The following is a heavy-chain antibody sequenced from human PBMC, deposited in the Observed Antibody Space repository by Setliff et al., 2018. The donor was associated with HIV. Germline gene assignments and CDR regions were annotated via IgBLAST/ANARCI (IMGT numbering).Heavy chain of an antibody. D-gene: IGHD2-2*01. J-gene: IGHJ3*02. CDR3: ATQRDIVMVPGQGGFDI. V-gene: IGHV1-3*01. CDR2: INAGNDNT. CDR1: GYSFTKYV. Sequence: ASVKVSCKASGYSFTKYVMHWVRQAPGQRLEWMGWINAGNDNTKYSQKFQGRVTITADESTSTAYMELRSLRSDDTAMYYCATQRDIVMVPGQGGFDIWAQGTMVTVSS.